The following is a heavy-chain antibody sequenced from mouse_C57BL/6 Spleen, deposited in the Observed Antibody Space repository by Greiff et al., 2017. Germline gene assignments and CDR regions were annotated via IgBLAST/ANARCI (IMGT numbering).Heavy chain of an antibody. D-gene: IGHD1-1*01. CDR3: VRGRATTVTLGYYAMDY. J-gene: IGHJ4*01. Sequence: DVMLVESGGGLVQPKGSLKLSCAASGFTFNTYAMHWVRQAPGKGLEWVARIRSKSSNYATNYADSVKDRFTISRDDSQSMLYLQMNNLKTEDTAMYYCVRGRATTVTLGYYAMDYWGQGTSVTVSS. V-gene: IGHV10-3*01. CDR2: IRSKSSNYAT. CDR1: GFTFNTYA.